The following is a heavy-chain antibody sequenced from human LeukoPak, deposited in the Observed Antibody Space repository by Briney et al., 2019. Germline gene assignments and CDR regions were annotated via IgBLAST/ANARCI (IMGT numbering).Heavy chain of an antibody. CDR2: IYTSGST. V-gene: IGHV4-4*07. D-gene: IGHD5-24*01. CDR1: GGSISSYY. CDR3: ARQGDGYNYFYFDY. J-gene: IGHJ4*02. Sequence: SETLSLTCTVSGGSISSYYWSWIRQPAGKGLEWIGRIYTSGSTNYNPSLKSRVTMSVDTSKNQFSLKLSSVTAADTAVYYCARQGDGYNYFYFDYWGQGTLVTVSS.